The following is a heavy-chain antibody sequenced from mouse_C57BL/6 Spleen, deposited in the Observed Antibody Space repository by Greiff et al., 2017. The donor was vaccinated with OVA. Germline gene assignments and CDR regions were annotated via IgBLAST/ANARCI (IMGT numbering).Heavy chain of an antibody. CDR1: GYSITSGYY. CDR2: ISYDGSN. CDR3: AGVVADFDY. V-gene: IGHV3-6*01. Sequence: EVQRVESGPGLVKPSQSLSLTCSVTGYSITSGYYWNWIRQFPGNKLEWMGYISYDGSNNYNPSLKNRISITRDTSKNQFFLKLNSVTTEDTATYYCAGVVADFDYWGQGTTLTVSS. D-gene: IGHD1-1*01. J-gene: IGHJ2*01.